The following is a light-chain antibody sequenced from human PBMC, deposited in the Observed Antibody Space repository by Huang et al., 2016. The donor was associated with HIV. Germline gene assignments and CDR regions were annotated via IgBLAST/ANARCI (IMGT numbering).Light chain of an antibody. V-gene: IGKV1-39*01. J-gene: IGKJ2*01. Sequence: DIQMTQSPSSLSASVGARVIISCRASQSINKYLDWYQQMPGKAPKLLIYGASTLQRWVSSRFSGSVSGTDFTLTIGSLQPEDAATYYCQQSYKAPRTFGQGTLLEI. CDR2: GAS. CDR3: QQSYKAPRT. CDR1: QSINKY.